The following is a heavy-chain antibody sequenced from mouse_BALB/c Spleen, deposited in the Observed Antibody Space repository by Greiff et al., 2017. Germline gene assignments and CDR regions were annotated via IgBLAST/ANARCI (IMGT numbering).Heavy chain of an antibody. Sequence: EVMLVESGGDLVKPGGSLKLSCAASGFTFSSYGMSWVRQTPDKRLEWVATISSGGSYTYYPDSVKGRFTISRDNAKNTLYLQMSSLKSEDTAMYYCARHPGLYYFDYWGQGTTLTVSS. J-gene: IGHJ2*01. CDR1: GFTFSSYG. V-gene: IGHV5-6*02. CDR3: ARHPGLYYFDY. CDR2: ISSGGSYT.